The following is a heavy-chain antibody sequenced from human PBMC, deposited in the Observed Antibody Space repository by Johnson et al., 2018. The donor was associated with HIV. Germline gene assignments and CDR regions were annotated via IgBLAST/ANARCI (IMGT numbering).Heavy chain of an antibody. CDR3: AKTLRSHLHIVVVTAIPRAFDI. Sequence: EVQLVESGGGLVQPGGSLRLSCAASVFTFSSYAMSWVRQAPGKGLEWVSAISGSGGSTYYADSVKGRFTISRDNSKNTLYLQMNSLRAEDTAVYYCAKTLRSHLHIVVVTAIPRAFDIWGQGTMVTVSS. V-gene: IGHV3-23*04. D-gene: IGHD2-21*02. CDR1: VFTFSSYA. CDR2: ISGSGGST. J-gene: IGHJ3*02.